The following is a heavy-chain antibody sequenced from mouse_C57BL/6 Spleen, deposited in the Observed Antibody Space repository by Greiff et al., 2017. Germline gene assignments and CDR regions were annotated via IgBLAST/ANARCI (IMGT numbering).Heavy chain of an antibody. CDR3: TREARSSLSYAMDY. CDR2: ISSGGDYI. J-gene: IGHJ4*01. Sequence: DVHLVESGEGLVKPGGSLKLSCAASGFTFSSYAMSWVRQTPEKRLEWVAYISSGGDYIYYADTVKGRFTISRDNARNTLYLQMSSLKSEDTAMYYCTREARSSLSYAMDYWDQGTSVTVSS. V-gene: IGHV5-9-1*02. D-gene: IGHD1-1*01. CDR1: GFTFSSYA.